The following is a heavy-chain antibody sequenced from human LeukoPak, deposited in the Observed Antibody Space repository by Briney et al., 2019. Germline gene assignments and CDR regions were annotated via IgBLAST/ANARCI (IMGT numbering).Heavy chain of an antibody. CDR3: ARDRSGYDYYWLDP. D-gene: IGHD5-12*01. Sequence: ASVKASCKASGYTFTGYYMHWVRQAPGQGLEWMGWINPNSGGTNYAQKFQGRVTMTRDTSISTAYMELSRLRSDDTAVYYCARDRSGYDYYWLDPWGQGTLVTVSS. CDR2: INPNSGGT. CDR1: GYTFTGYY. V-gene: IGHV1-2*02. J-gene: IGHJ5*02.